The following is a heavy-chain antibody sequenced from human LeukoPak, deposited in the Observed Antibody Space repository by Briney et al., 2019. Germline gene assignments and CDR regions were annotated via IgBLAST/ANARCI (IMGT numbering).Heavy chain of an antibody. CDR2: IYYSGST. CDR3: ARYCSSTSSVDY. D-gene: IGHD2-2*01. V-gene: IGHV4-39*01. CDR1: GGSISSSRYY. J-gene: IGHJ4*02. Sequence: SETLSLTCTVSGGSISSSRYYWAWIRQPPGKGLEWIGSIYYSGSTYYNPSLKSRVTISVDTSKNQFSLKLSSVTAADTAVYYCARYCSSTSSVDYWGQGTLVTVSS.